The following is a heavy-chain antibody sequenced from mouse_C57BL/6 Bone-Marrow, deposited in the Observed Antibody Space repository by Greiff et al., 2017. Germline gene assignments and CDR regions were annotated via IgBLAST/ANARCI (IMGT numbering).Heavy chain of an antibody. CDR3: ASSNWTWFAY. J-gene: IGHJ3*01. Sequence: VQLQQPGAELVKPGASVKLSCKASGYTFTSYWMHWVKQRPGQGLEWIGMIHPNSGSTYYNEKFTSKATLTVDTSSSTAYMQLSRLTSEVSAVYYCASSNWTWFAYWGQGTLVTVSA. CDR1: GYTFTSYW. D-gene: IGHD4-1*01. V-gene: IGHV1-64*01. CDR2: IHPNSGST.